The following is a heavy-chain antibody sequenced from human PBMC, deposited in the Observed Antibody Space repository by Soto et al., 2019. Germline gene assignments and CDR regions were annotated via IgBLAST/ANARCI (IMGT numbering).Heavy chain of an antibody. CDR3: GRDFNWQPDF. V-gene: IGHV3-74*01. CDR1: GFSFSPRW. D-gene: IGHD3-9*01. J-gene: IGHJ4*02. Sequence: EVHLVESGGDLVQPGGSLRLSCAASGFSFSPRWIHWVRQAPGKGLVWVSYINADGSTTNYADSVKGRFTISRDNAKKHVYLEINSLRGGSPGRYYCGRDFNWQPDFWGQGTLVTVSS. CDR2: INADGSTT.